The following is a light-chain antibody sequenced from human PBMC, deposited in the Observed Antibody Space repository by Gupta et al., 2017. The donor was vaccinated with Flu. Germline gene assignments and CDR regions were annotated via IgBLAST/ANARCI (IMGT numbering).Light chain of an antibody. Sequence: PVTLGQPASSSCRSSQRLVYSDGNTYLSWLHQRPGQSPRRIIYKVSNRDFGVPDRFSGSGSGTDFTLKSTRVEDEDVGIYCCMQDTHLPTFGQGTKLEVK. CDR1: QRLVYSDGNTY. CDR2: KVS. CDR3: MQDTHLPT. J-gene: IGKJ2*01. V-gene: IGKV2-30*01.